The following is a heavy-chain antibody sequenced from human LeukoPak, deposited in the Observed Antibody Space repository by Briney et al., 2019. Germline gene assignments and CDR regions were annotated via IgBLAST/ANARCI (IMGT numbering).Heavy chain of an antibody. CDR1: GGSFSGYY. Sequence: NSSETLSLTCAVYGGSFSGYYWSWIRQPPGKGLEWIGEISHSGSTNYNPSLKSRVTISVDTSKNQFSLKLSSVTAADTAVYYCARAPPDILTGYYKTGHYYGMDVWGQGTTVTVSS. D-gene: IGHD3-9*01. CDR2: ISHSGST. V-gene: IGHV4-34*01. CDR3: ARAPPDILTGYYKTGHYYGMDV. J-gene: IGHJ6*02.